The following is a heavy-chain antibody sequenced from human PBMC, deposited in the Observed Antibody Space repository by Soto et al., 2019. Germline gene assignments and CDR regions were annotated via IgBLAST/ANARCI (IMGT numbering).Heavy chain of an antibody. V-gene: IGHV4-4*02. CDR3: AKSASIAARPWWFDP. CDR1: GDSFTSNNW. Sequence: PSETLSLTCTFTGDSFTSNNWWTWVRQPPGQGLEWIGEIYRTGSTNYNPSLKSRVTISLDKSEKQISLKVTSLTAADTAVYYCAKSASIAARPWWFDPWGQGTLVTVAS. D-gene: IGHD6-6*01. J-gene: IGHJ5*02. CDR2: IYRTGST.